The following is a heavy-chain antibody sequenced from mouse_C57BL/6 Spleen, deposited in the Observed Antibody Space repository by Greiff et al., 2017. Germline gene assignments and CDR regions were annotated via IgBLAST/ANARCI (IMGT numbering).Heavy chain of an antibody. J-gene: IGHJ2*01. CDR1: GFTFSSYG. CDR3: ARHYGMYYFDY. Sequence: DVKLVEPGGDLVKPGGSLKLSCAASGFTFSSYGMSWVRQTPDKRLEWVANISSGGSYTYYPDSVKGRVTLSRDNAKNTLYLQLSSLKSEDTAMYYCARHYGMYYFDYWGQGTTLTVSS. D-gene: IGHD2-1*01. V-gene: IGHV5-6*02. CDR2: ISSGGSYT.